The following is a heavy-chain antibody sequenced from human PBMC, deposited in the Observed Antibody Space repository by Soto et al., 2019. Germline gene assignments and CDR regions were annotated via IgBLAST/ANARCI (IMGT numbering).Heavy chain of an antibody. CDR3: ARGITGGRVLPSQNWFDP. CDR1: GYSFTSYW. V-gene: IGHV5-51*01. J-gene: IGHJ5*02. Sequence: GESLKISCKGSGYSFTSYWIGWVRQMPGKGLEWMGIIYPGDSDTRYSPSFQGQVTISADKSISTAYLQWSSLKASDTAMYYCARGITGGRVLPSQNWFDPWGQGTLVTVSS. CDR2: IYPGDSDT. D-gene: IGHD1-20*01.